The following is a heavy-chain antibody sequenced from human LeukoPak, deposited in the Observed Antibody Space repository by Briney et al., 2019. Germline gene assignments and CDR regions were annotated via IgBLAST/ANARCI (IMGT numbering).Heavy chain of an antibody. CDR3: ARDSYDFWSGYPKNSFDY. D-gene: IGHD3-3*01. J-gene: IGHJ4*02. CDR1: GGSFSGYY. V-gene: IGHV4-34*01. CDR2: INHSGST. Sequence: SETLSLTCAVYGGSFSGYYWSWIRQPPGKGLEWIGEINHSGSTNYNPSLKSRVTISVDTSKNQFSLKLSSVTAADTAVYYCARDSYDFWSGYPKNSFDYWGQGTLVTVSS.